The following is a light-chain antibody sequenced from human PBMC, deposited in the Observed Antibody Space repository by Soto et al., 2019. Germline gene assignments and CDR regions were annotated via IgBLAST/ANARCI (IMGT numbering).Light chain of an antibody. Sequence: QSALTQPASVSGSPGQSITISCTGTSSDVGGYNYVSWYQQHPGKAPKLMIYDVSNRPSGVSNRFSGSKSGNTASLTISGLQAEDEADYYCSSYTSSSISVGFGGGTKVTVL. CDR2: DVS. J-gene: IGLJ2*01. V-gene: IGLV2-14*01. CDR3: SSYTSSSISVG. CDR1: SSDVGGYNY.